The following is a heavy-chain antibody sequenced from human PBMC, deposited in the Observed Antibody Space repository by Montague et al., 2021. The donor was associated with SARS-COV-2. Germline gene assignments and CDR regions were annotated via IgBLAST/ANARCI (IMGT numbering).Heavy chain of an antibody. V-gene: IGHV4-39*02. D-gene: IGHD5-12*01. CDR2: IYDSGST. J-gene: IGHJ3*02. CDR3: ARRGRKLLPVATTIGGFDI. Sequence: SETLSLTCTVSGGSISSSNYYWDWIRQPPGKGLEWIGSIYDSGSTYYNPSLKSRVTISVDTSKNHFSLKLSSVTAADTAVYYCARRGRKLLPVATTIGGFDIGGQGTRVPVSS. CDR1: GGSISSSNYY.